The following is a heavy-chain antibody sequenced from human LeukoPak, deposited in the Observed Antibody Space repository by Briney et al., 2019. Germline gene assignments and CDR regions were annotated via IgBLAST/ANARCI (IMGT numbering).Heavy chain of an antibody. V-gene: IGHV4-59*01. D-gene: IGHD6-19*01. CDR3: ARDRAVAGSFDY. Sequence: SETLSLTCTVSGVSFSSYYWSWIRQPPGKGLEWIGYIYYSGSTIYNPSLERRVTISVDTSKNQFSLKLSSVTAADTAVYYCARDRAVAGSFDYWGQGTLVTVSS. CDR1: GVSFSSYY. CDR2: IYYSGST. J-gene: IGHJ4*02.